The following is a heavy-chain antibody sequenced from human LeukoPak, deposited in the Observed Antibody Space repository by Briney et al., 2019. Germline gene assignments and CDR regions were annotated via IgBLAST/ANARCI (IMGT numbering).Heavy chain of an antibody. CDR3: ARHRITMMVVVPFVDWFDP. D-gene: IGHD3-22*01. CDR2: IYYSGST. J-gene: IGHJ5*02. V-gene: IGHV4-39*01. CDR1: GGSISSSSYY. Sequence: PSETLSLTCTVSGGSISSSSYYWGWIRQPPGKGLEWIGSIYYSGSTYYNPSLKSRVTISVDTSKNQFSLKLSSVTAADTAVYYCARHRITMMVVVPFVDWFDPWGQGTLVTVSS.